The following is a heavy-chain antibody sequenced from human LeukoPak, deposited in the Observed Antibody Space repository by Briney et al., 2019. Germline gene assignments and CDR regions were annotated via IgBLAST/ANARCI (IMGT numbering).Heavy chain of an antibody. J-gene: IGHJ5*02. CDR3: AKRSSVLSNWFDP. CDR2: ISGSGGST. V-gene: IGHV3-23*01. Sequence: GGSLRLSCAASGFTFSNYAMTWVRQAPGKGLEWVSTISGSGGSTYYADSVKGRFTISRDNSKNTLYLQMNSLRAEDTAVYYCAKRSSVLSNWFDPWGQGTLVTVSS. CDR1: GFTFSNYA. D-gene: IGHD2-8*01.